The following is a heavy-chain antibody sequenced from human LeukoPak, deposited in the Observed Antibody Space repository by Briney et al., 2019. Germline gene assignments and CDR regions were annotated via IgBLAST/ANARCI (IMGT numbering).Heavy chain of an antibody. CDR1: TFSLSSHS. V-gene: IGHV3-21*06. D-gene: IGHD1-14*01. CDR3: ARENHGNHDN. CDR2: ISFGGDHI. Sequence: NPGGSLRLSCVASTFSLSSHSMNWLRRAPGKGLEWVSSISFGGDHIKYADSVKGRFTISRDDEKNSVYLQMNSVRAEDTAVYYCARENHGNHDNWGQGTLVTVSS. J-gene: IGHJ4*02.